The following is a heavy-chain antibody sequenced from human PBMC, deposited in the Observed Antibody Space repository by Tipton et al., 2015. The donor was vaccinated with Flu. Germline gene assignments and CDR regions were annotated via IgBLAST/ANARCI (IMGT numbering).Heavy chain of an antibody. CDR3: ARGSLRMADP. CDR2: ISSSGVT. D-gene: IGHD5-24*01. Sequence: SLRLSCAASGMPFRDYYMSWIRQAPGKGLEWISYISSSGVTQTYADSVKGRFTISRDSSENTLYLQMNSLKADDTAVYYCARGSLRMADPWGQGTLVTVSS. CDR1: GMPFRDYY. V-gene: IGHV3-11*05. J-gene: IGHJ5*02.